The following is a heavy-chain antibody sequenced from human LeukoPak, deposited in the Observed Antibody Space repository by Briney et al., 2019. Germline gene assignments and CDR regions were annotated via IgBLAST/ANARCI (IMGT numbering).Heavy chain of an antibody. D-gene: IGHD2-15*01. J-gene: IGHJ4*02. CDR3: VREILYCSGGSCYRGPFDN. CDR2: IFHRGGT. CDR1: NDSISSGDYY. V-gene: IGHV4-30-4*01. Sequence: SETLSLTCTVSNDSISSGDYYWNWIRQPPGKGLEWIGYIFHRGGTSYDPSLKSRILFSVDTSQNQFSLKLNSVTAADTAVYYCVREILYCSGGSCYRGPFDNWGQGTLVTVSA.